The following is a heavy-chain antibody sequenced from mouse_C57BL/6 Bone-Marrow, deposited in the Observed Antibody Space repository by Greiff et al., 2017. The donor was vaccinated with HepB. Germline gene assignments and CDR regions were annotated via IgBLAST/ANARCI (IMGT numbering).Heavy chain of an antibody. D-gene: IGHD2-1*01. J-gene: IGHJ2*01. CDR1: GYTFTDYY. Sequence: EVKLVESGPVLVKPGASVKMSCKASGYTFTDYYMNWVKQSHGKSLEWIGVINPYNGGTSYNQKFKGKATLTVDKSSSTAYMELNSLTSEDSAVYYCASYYGNYFYFDYWGQGTTLTVSS. V-gene: IGHV1-19*01. CDR2: INPYNGGT. CDR3: ASYYGNYFYFDY.